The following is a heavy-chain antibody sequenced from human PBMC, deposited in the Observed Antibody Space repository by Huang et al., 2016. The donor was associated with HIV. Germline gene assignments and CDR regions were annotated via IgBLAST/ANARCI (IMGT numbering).Heavy chain of an antibody. CDR1: GGSITSSSYY. D-gene: IGHD3-22*01. CDR3: ARHFSYYDSSGYTPWDAFDI. V-gene: IGHV4-39*01. J-gene: IGHJ3*02. CDR2: IYDSGST. Sequence: QLQLQGSGPGLVKPSETLSLTCTVSGGSITSSSYYWGWIRQPPGKGLAWVGRIYDSGSTDYNPSRKRRVTVSVDTSKNQFSLKLSSVTAADTAVYYCARHFSYYDSSGYTPWDAFDIWGQGTMVTVSS.